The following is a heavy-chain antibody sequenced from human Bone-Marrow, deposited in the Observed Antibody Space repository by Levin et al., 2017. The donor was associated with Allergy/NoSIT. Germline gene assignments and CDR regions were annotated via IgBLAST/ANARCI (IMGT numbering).Heavy chain of an antibody. CDR2: IYTSGNT. V-gene: IGHV4-61*09. D-gene: IGHD5-24*01. J-gene: IGHJ6*03. Sequence: PSQTLSLTCTVSGVSITSGNYYWSWIRQPAGKGLEWIGHIYTSGNTNYNPSLKSRVTISVDTSKNQFSLKLRSVTAADTAVYYCARVLQYYYYYMDVWGKGTTVTVSS. CDR3: ARVLQYYYYYMDV. CDR1: GVSITSGNYY.